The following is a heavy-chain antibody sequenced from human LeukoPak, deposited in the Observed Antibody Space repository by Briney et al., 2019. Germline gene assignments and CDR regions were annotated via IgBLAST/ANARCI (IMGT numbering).Heavy chain of an antibody. V-gene: IGHV3-7*03. Sequence: PGGSLRLSCAASGFTFSSYWMSWVRQAPGKGLEWVANIKQDGSEKTYVDSVKGRSTISRDNSKNTLYLQMNSLRAEDTAVYYCAKPPGGCSGGSCYDPVDYYFDYWGQGTLVTVSS. CDR3: AKPPGGCSGGSCYDPVDYYFDY. J-gene: IGHJ4*02. CDR2: IKQDGSEK. D-gene: IGHD2-15*01. CDR1: GFTFSSYW.